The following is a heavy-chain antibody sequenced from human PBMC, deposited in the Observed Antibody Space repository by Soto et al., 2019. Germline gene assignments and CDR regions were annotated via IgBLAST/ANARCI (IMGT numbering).Heavy chain of an antibody. D-gene: IGHD4-17*01. CDR3: ARDHRWGYVYGDSGDS. CDR1: GFSLDEYG. Sequence: EVQLVESGGGVXXXGGXLXXAXAASGFSLDEYGMSWVRQAPGKGPEWVSGMHRNGATTGYADSVKGRFTMSRDDAKNSLYLQMNSLRAEDTAFYYCARDHRWGYVYGDSGDSWGHGTLVTVSS. J-gene: IGHJ5*01. V-gene: IGHV3-20*04. CDR2: MHRNGATT.